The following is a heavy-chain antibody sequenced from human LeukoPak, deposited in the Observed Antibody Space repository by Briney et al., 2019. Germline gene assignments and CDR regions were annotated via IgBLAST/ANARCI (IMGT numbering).Heavy chain of an antibody. J-gene: IGHJ5*02. Sequence: ASVKVSCKASGYTFTSYAMNWVRQAPGQGLEWMGWINTNTGNPTYAQGFTGRFVFSLDTSVSTAYLQISSLKAEDTAVYYCARRPYCTNGVCYGELGFDPWGQGTLATVSS. CDR3: ARRPYCTNGVCYGELGFDP. CDR2: INTNTGNP. CDR1: GYTFTSYA. V-gene: IGHV7-4-1*02. D-gene: IGHD2-8*01.